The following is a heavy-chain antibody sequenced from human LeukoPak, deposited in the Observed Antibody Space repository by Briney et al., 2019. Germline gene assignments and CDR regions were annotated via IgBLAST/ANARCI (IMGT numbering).Heavy chain of an antibody. Sequence: GGSLRLSCAASEFTFSSYAMHWVRQAPGKGLEWVAVISYDGSNKYYADSVKGRFTISRDNSKNTLYLQMNSLRAEDTAVYYCARGVYQPTYCSSTSCYYYYYGMDVWGQGTTVTVSS. CDR3: ARGVYQPTYCSSTSCYYYYYGMDV. CDR1: EFTFSSYA. D-gene: IGHD2-2*01. J-gene: IGHJ6*02. V-gene: IGHV3-30-3*01. CDR2: ISYDGSNK.